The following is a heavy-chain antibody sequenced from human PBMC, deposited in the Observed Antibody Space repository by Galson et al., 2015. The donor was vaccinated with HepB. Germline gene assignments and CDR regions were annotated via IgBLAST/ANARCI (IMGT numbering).Heavy chain of an antibody. Sequence: SETLSLTCTVSGGSISSYYWSWIRQPPGKGLEWIGYIYYSGSTNYNPSLKSRVTISVDTSKNQFSLKLSSVTAADTAVYYCASGRYGSGSPSSFDYWGQGTLVTVSS. CDR3: ASGRYGSGSPSSFDY. J-gene: IGHJ4*02. CDR1: GGSISSYY. V-gene: IGHV4-59*01. CDR2: IYYSGST. D-gene: IGHD3-10*01.